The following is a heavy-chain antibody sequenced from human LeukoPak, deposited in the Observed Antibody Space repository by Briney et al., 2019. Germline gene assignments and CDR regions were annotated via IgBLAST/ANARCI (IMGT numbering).Heavy chain of an antibody. CDR2: IYYSGST. V-gene: IGHV4-30-4*01. J-gene: IGHJ5*02. CDR3: ARLGYCSSTSCYTLQGWFDP. D-gene: IGHD2-2*02. Sequence: SETLSLTCTVSGGSISSGDYYWSWIRQPPGKGLEWIGYIYYSGSTYYNPSLKSRVTISVDTSKNLFSLKLSSVTAADTAVYYCARLGYCSSTSCYTLQGWFDPWGQGTLVTVSS. CDR1: GGSISSGDYY.